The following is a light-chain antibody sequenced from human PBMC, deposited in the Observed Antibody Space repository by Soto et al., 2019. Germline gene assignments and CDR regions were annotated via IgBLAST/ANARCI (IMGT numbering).Light chain of an antibody. CDR3: GTWDTSLSGGV. CDR1: SSNIGNNY. CDR2: DNN. Sequence: QSVLTQPPSVSAAPGQTVTISCSGSSSNIGNNYVSWYQQLLGTAPRLLIYDNNKRPSGIPDRFSGSKSGTSATLGITGLQTGDEADYYCGTWDTSLSGGVFGGGTKLTVL. J-gene: IGLJ2*01. V-gene: IGLV1-51*01.